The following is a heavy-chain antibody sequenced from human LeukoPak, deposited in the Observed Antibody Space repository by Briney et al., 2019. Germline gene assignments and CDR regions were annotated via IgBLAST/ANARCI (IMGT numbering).Heavy chain of an antibody. CDR2: IFYSGST. CDR1: GGSISSDIYL. D-gene: IGHD6-19*01. CDR3: ARAKYSSGGNWFDP. V-gene: IGHV4-39*07. Sequence: SETLPLTCSVSGGSISSDIYLWGWIRQPPGKGLEWIGIIFYSGSTYYNPSLKSRVTISIDTSKSQFSLKVSSVTAADTAVYYCARAKYSSGGNWFDPWGQGALVTVSS. J-gene: IGHJ5*02.